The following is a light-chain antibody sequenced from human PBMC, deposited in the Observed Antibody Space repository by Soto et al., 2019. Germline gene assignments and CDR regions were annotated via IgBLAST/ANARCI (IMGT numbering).Light chain of an antibody. V-gene: IGKV1-5*03. CDR1: QTSNNW. J-gene: IGKJ2*01. CDR3: QQYNDNQYT. Sequence: DIERMQSHSTMYAYVGDRVTITCRAIQTSNNWLAWYQQHPWKAPKHLIYKATNVQTGFPSRFSGSGSGTECSRSIRSLQPQDFSNYYCQQYNDNQYTFNQGKRLEIQ. CDR2: KAT.